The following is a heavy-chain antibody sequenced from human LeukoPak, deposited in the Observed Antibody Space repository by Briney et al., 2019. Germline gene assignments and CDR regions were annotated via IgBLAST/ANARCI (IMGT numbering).Heavy chain of an antibody. D-gene: IGHD3-22*01. Sequence: SETLSLTCAVYGGSFSGYYWSWIRQPPGKGLEWIGEINHSGSTNYNPSLKSRVTISVDTSKNQFSLKLSSVTAADTAVYYCAADPDSSGYSGGVDAFDIWGQGTMVTVSS. CDR2: INHSGST. CDR1: GGSFSGYY. J-gene: IGHJ3*02. CDR3: AADPDSSGYSGGVDAFDI. V-gene: IGHV4-34*01.